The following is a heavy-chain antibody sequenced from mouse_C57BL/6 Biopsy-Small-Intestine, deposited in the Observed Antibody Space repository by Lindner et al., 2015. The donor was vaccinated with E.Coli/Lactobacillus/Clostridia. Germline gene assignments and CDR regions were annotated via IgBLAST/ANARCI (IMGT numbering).Heavy chain of an antibody. V-gene: IGHV1-42*01. CDR1: GYSFTGYY. J-gene: IGHJ2*01. Sequence: VQLQRSGPEAGEGLGRSVKISCKASGYSFTGYYMNWVKQSPEKSLEWIGEINPITGGTAFKQKFKAKATLTVDKSSSTAYMQLKSLTSEDSAVYYCARSYYDNLDYWGQGTTLTVSS. CDR2: INPITGGT. D-gene: IGHD2-10*01. CDR3: ARSYYDNLDY.